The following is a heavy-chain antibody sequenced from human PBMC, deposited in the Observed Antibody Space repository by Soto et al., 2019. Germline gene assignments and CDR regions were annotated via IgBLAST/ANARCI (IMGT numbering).Heavy chain of an antibody. CDR2: INPNSGGT. CDR3: ARTPGYSSSWYFDY. V-gene: IGHV1-2*04. J-gene: IGHJ4*02. CDR1: RYTFTGYY. D-gene: IGHD6-13*01. Sequence: GASRTFSVQSGRYTFTGYYMHWVRQAPGQGLEWMGWINPNSGGTNYAQKFQGWVTMTRDTSISTAYMELSRLRSDDTAVYYCARTPGYSSSWYFDYWGQGTLVTVSS.